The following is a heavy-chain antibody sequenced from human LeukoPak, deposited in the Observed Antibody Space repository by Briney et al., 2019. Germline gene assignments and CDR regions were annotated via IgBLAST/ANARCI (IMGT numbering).Heavy chain of an antibody. J-gene: IGHJ4*02. CDR2: INHSGST. CDR1: GGSISSSSYY. Sequence: SETLSLTCTVSGGSISSSSYYWGWIRQPPGKGLEWIGEINHSGSTNYNPSLKSRVTISVDTSKNQFSLKLSSVTAADTAVYYCARARSDSSWYSIYYFDYWGQGTLVTVSS. V-gene: IGHV4-39*07. CDR3: ARARSDSSWYSIYYFDY. D-gene: IGHD6-13*01.